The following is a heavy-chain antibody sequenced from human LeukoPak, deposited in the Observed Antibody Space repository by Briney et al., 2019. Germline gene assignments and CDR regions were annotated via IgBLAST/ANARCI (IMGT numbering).Heavy chain of an antibody. CDR2: ISGSGGST. Sequence: GGSLRLSCAASGFTFSSYAMSWVRQAPGKGLEWVSAISGSGGSTYYADSVKGRFTISRDNSKNTLYLQMNSLRADDTAVYYCARGENYYGSGNYYYDYWGQGTLVTVSS. CDR3: ARGENYYGSGNYYYDY. V-gene: IGHV3-23*01. J-gene: IGHJ4*02. CDR1: GFTFSSYA. D-gene: IGHD3-10*01.